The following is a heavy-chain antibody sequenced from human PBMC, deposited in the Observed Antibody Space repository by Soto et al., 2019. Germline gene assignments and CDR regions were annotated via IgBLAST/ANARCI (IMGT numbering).Heavy chain of an antibody. V-gene: IGHV3-48*02. CDR2: ISSSSSTI. D-gene: IGHD4-17*01. Sequence: EVQLVESGGGLVQPGGSLRLSCAASGFTFSSYSMNWVRQAPGKGLEWVSYISSSSSTIYYADSVKGRFTISRDNAKKSLYLQMNSLRDEDTAVYYCARDPYGGNSRGYYFDYWGQGTLVTVSS. CDR3: ARDPYGGNSRGYYFDY. J-gene: IGHJ4*02. CDR1: GFTFSSYS.